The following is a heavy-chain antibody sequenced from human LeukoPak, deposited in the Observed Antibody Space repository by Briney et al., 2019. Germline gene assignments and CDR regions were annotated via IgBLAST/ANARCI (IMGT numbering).Heavy chain of an antibody. J-gene: IGHJ1*01. D-gene: IGHD3-3*01. V-gene: IGHV4-38-2*01. CDR3: AKVPRITIPGGEH. Sequence: SETLSLTCAVSGYSISSGYYWGWIRQPPGKGLEWIGSIYHSGSTYYNPSLKSRVTISVDTSKNQFSLKLSSVTAADTAVYYCAKVPRITIPGGEHWGQGTLVTVSS. CDR1: GYSISSGYY. CDR2: IYHSGST.